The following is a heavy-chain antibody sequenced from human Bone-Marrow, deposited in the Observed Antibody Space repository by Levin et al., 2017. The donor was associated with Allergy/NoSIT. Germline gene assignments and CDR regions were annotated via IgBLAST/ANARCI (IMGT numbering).Heavy chain of an antibody. J-gene: IGHJ6*02. Sequence: LSLTCAASGFTFNNYGFHWVRQAPGKGLEWVAVIWNDGRNNYYADSVKGRFSISRDNSRKILYLEMNSLRAEDTAVYYCARDGDYGDYSYDEYYGIDVWGQGTTVIVSS. CDR1: GFTFNNYG. CDR3: ARDGDYGDYSYDEYYGIDV. V-gene: IGHV3-33*01. CDR2: IWNDGRNN. D-gene: IGHD4-17*01.